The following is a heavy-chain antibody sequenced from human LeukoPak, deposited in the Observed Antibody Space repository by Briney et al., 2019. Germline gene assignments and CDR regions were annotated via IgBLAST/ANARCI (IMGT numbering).Heavy chain of an antibody. J-gene: IGHJ5*02. Sequence: SETLSLTCAVYGGSFSSYYWSWIRQPPGKGLEWIGYIYYSGSTNYTPSLKSRVTISVDTPRNQLSLKLTSVTAADTAVYYCAIAATVTTSPGYWFGPWGQGTLVTVSS. D-gene: IGHD4-17*01. CDR1: GGSFSSYY. V-gene: IGHV4-59*08. CDR3: AIAATVTTSPGYWFGP. CDR2: IYYSGST.